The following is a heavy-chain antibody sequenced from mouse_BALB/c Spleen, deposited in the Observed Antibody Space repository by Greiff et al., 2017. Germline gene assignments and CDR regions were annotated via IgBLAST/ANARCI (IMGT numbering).Heavy chain of an antibody. CDR3: ARTGTGKGYFDV. J-gene: IGHJ1*01. D-gene: IGHD4-1*01. CDR1: GDSITSGY. V-gene: IGHV3-8*02. CDR2: ISYSGST. Sequence: EVKLVESGPSLVKPSQTLSLTCSVTGDSITSGYWNWIRKFPGNKLEYMGYISYSGSTYYNPSLKSRISITRDTSKNQYYLQLNSVTTEDTATYYCARTGTGKGYFDVWGAGTTVTVSS.